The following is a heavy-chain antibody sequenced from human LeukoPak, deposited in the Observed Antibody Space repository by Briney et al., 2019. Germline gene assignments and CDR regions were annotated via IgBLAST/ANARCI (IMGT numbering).Heavy chain of an antibody. CDR3: ARSIWTEASWFDP. J-gene: IGHJ5*02. D-gene: IGHD1-1*01. CDR1: GYTFTCYY. CDR2: TNPNSGGT. V-gene: IGHV1-2*02. Sequence: GASVNVSCNASGYTFTCYYMHWMRQAPGQGLELKGVTNPNSGGTNYAQKFQGRVTMTRDTSISKTYMELSRLRSDDTAVYYCARSIWTEASWFDPWGQGTLVTVSS.